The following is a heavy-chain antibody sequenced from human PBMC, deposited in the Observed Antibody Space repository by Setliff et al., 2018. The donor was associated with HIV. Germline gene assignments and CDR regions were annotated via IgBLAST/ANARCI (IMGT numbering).Heavy chain of an antibody. V-gene: IGHV3-13*01. Sequence: LRLSCAASGLTFSSYDVHWVRQAAGKGLEWVSGIGRGGDTYYLGSVKGRFTISRENAKNSLYLQMNSLTAGDTAVYFCAGIGDYSISGVAFHIWGQGTMVTVSS. J-gene: IGHJ3*02. CDR1: GLTFSSYD. CDR2: IGRGGDT. CDR3: AGIGDYSISGVAFHI. D-gene: IGHD4-4*01.